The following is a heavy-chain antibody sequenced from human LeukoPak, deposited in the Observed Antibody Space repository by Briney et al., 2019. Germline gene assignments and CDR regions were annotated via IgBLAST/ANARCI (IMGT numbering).Heavy chain of an antibody. V-gene: IGHV3-64D*06. CDR2: ISSNGGST. CDR3: VKDLQTSRSGYSYAPFDY. D-gene: IGHD5-18*01. Sequence: GGSLRLSCSASGFTFSSYAMHWVRQAPGKGLECVSAISSNGGSTYYADSVKGRFTISRDNSKNTLYLQMSSLRAEDTAVYYCVKDLQTSRSGYSYAPFDYWGQGTLVTVSS. J-gene: IGHJ4*02. CDR1: GFTFSSYA.